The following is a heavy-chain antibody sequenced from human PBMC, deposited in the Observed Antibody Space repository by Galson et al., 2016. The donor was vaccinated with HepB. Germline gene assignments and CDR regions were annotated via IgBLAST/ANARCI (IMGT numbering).Heavy chain of an antibody. Sequence: SVKVSCKASGYTFTRYGIIWVRQAPGQGLEWMGGTIPIYGTPNYAQKFRGRVTITADESTSTAFMELTSLRSEDTALYDCVRDYADLVVVPATRGASAPNYFDPWGQGTLSTVSS. D-gene: IGHD2-2*01. CDR2: TIPIYGTP. J-gene: IGHJ5*02. CDR1: GYTFTRYG. CDR3: VRDYADLVVVPATRGASAPNYFDP. V-gene: IGHV1-69*13.